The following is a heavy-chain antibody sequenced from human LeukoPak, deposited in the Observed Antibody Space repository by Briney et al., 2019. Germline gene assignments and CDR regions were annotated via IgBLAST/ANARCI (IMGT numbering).Heavy chain of an antibody. J-gene: IGHJ4*02. CDR3: ARGSELLPFDY. CDR2: IDHSGST. D-gene: IGHD2-15*01. CDR1: GGSISSSNW. V-gene: IGHV4-4*02. Sequence: PSGTLSLTCGVSGGSISSSNWWSWVRQPPWKGLEWIGEIDHSGSTNYNPSLKSRVTISVDTSKNQFSLKLNSVTAADTAVYYCARGSELLPFDYWGQGTLVTVSS.